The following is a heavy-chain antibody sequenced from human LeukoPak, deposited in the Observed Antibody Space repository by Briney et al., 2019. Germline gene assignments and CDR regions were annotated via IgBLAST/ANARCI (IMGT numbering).Heavy chain of an antibody. V-gene: IGHV1-69*02. CDR3: ARGLSYNYGSYYYYGMDV. D-gene: IGHD5-18*01. CDR1: GGTFSSYT. Sequence: SVKVSCKASGGTFSSYTISWVRQAPGQGLGWMGRIIPILGIANYAQKFQGRVTITADKSTSTAYMELSSLRSEDTAVYYCARGLSYNYGSYYYYGMDVWGQGTTVTVSS. J-gene: IGHJ6*02. CDR2: IIPILGIA.